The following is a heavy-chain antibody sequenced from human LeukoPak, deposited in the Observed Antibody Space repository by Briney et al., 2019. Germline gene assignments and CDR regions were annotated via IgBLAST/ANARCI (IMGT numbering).Heavy chain of an antibody. J-gene: IGHJ4*02. V-gene: IGHV4-39*07. Sequence: SETLSLTCTVSGGSISSRSYYWGWIRRPPGKGLEWIGSIYYKGNTYLNPSLKSRVTISEDTSKNQFSLKLNSVTAADTAVYYCAATSGYDFYYFDYWGQGTLVTVSS. D-gene: IGHD5-12*01. CDR1: GGSISSRSYY. CDR3: AATSGYDFYYFDY. CDR2: IYYKGNT.